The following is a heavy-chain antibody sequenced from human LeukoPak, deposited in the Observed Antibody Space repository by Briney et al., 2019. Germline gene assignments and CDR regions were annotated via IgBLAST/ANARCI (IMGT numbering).Heavy chain of an antibody. V-gene: IGHV4-59*01. D-gene: IGHD3-10*01. Sequence: PSETLSLTCTVSDGSISSYYWSWIRQPPGKGLEWIGYIYYSGSTNYNPSLKSRVTISVDTSKNQFSLKLSSVTAADTAVYYCARFGWFGEHIDYWGQGTLVTVSS. CDR3: ARFGWFGEHIDY. CDR1: DGSISSYY. J-gene: IGHJ4*02. CDR2: IYYSGST.